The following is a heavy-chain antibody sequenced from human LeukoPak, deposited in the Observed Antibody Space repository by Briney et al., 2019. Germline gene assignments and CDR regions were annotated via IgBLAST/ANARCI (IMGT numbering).Heavy chain of an antibody. J-gene: IGHJ6*04. D-gene: IGHD5-18*01. V-gene: IGHV3-33*01. CDR3: AGKDVDTAMVPKTGYYYYGMDV. Sequence: GRSLRLSCAASGFTFSSYGMHWVRQAPGKGLEWVAVIWYDGSNKYYADSVKGRFTISRDNSKNTLYLQVNSLRAEDTAVYYCAGKDVDTAMVPKTGYYYYGMDVWGKGTTVTVSS. CDR2: IWYDGSNK. CDR1: GFTFSSYG.